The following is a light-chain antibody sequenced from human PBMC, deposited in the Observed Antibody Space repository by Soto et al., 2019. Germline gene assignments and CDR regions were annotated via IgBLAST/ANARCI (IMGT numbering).Light chain of an antibody. CDR2: DVS. J-gene: IGLJ1*01. Sequence: QSALTQPRSVSGSSGQSVTISCTGTSSDVGGYNYVSWYQQHPGKAPKLIMYDVSKRPSGVPDRFSGSKSGKTASLTISGLQAEDEAEYYCCSYAGSYTYVFGTETKVTVL. CDR3: CSYAGSYTYV. CDR1: SSDVGGYNY. V-gene: IGLV2-11*01.